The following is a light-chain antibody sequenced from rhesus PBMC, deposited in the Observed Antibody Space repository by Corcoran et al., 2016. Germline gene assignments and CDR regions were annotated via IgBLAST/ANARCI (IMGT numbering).Light chain of an antibody. J-gene: IGKJ1*01. Sequence: DIQMTQSPSSLSASVGDRVTITCRASEKVNNYLNWYQQKPGKAPKLLIYKATPLQSGVPSRFSGIGFGTDYTFTISSLQPEDFATYYCQQGNSNPRTFGQGTKVEIK. CDR3: QQGNSNPRT. V-gene: IGKV1-74*01. CDR1: EKVNNY. CDR2: KAT.